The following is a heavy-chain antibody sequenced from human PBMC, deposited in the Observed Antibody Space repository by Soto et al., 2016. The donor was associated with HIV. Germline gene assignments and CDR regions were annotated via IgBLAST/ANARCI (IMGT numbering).Heavy chain of an antibody. V-gene: IGHV3-23*01. D-gene: IGHD6-13*01. CDR1: RFTFSSYA. Sequence: EVQLLESGGGLVQSGGSLRLSCTASRFTFSSYAMNWVRQAPGKGLEWVSVISGSGGSTYYADSVKGRFTISRDNSKNTLYLQMNSLRAEDTAIYYCAEAGAGYSSSWYGRLTYWGQGTLVTGLL. CDR3: AEAGAGYSSSWYGRLTY. J-gene: IGHJ4*02. CDR2: ISGSGGST.